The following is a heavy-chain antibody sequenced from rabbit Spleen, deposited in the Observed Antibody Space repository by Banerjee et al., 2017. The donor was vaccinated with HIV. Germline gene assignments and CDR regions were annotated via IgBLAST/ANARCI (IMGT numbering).Heavy chain of an antibody. V-gene: IGHV1S45*01. Sequence: QEQLVESGGGLVKPEGSLKLSCTASGFSFSNKAVMCWVRQAPGKGLEWIACINIVTGKSVYASWAKGRFTMSRTSSTTVTLQMTSLTAADTAIYFCARDLVAVIGWNFGLWGPGTLVTVS. D-gene: IGHD5-1*01. CDR3: ARDLVAVIGWNFGL. CDR2: INIVTGKS. CDR1: GFSFSNKAV. J-gene: IGHJ4*01.